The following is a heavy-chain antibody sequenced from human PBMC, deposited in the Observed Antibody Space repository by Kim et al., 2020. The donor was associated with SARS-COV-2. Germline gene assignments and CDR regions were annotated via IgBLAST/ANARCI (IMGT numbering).Heavy chain of an antibody. Sequence: GGSLRLFCAAPGFTFDYYAFHWVRQAPGKGLEWVSLISGDGSRTYYADFVKGRFTISRDNSKNSLYLQMNSLRADDTALYYCTKDRYCTSSFCPLDYWGQGTLVTVSS. D-gene: IGHD2-2*01. J-gene: IGHJ4*02. CDR3: TKDRYCTSSFCPLDY. CDR2: ISGDGSRT. CDR1: GFTFDYYA. V-gene: IGHV3-43*02.